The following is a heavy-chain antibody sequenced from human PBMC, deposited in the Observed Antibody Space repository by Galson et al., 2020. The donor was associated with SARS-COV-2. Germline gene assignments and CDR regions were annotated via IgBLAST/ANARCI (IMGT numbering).Heavy chain of an antibody. CDR1: GFTFTTAW. CDR3: TPGIH. Sequence: GGSLRLSCVASGFTFTTAWMSWVRQAPGKGLEWVGRIKSKTDGATTDYAAPVKGRFTISRDDSYNTLYLQMNSLKTEDTAVYYCTPGIHWGQGTLITVAS. J-gene: IGHJ1*01. V-gene: IGHV3-15*01. CDR2: IKSKTDGATT.